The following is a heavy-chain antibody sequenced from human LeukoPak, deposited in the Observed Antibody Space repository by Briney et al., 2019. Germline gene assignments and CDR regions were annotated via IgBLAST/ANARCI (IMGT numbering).Heavy chain of an antibody. CDR3: APRGDIEHSYGYGKWFDP. D-gene: IGHD5-18*01. Sequence: SETLSLTCAVYGGSFSGYYWSWIRQPPGKGLEWIGEINHSGSTNYNASLKSRVTISVDTSKNQFSLRLSSVAAADTAMYYCAPRGDIEHSYGYGKWFDPWGQGTRVTVSS. CDR1: GGSFSGYY. CDR2: INHSGST. J-gene: IGHJ5*02. V-gene: IGHV4-34*01.